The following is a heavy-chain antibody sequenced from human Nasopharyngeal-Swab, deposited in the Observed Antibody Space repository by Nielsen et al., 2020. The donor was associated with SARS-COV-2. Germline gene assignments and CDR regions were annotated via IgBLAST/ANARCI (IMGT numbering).Heavy chain of an antibody. CDR2: VYPGNSEV. D-gene: IGHD5-24*01. Sequence: GESLKISCQGSGYNFADHWIAWVRQMPGKGLEWMGMVYPGNSEVAYSPSFQGQVTISADKSINTAYLQWSSLRASDTAMYFCARRAARDGYNYEVDPWGQGTLVTVSS. J-gene: IGHJ5*02. CDR1: GYNFADHW. CDR3: ARRAARDGYNYEVDP. V-gene: IGHV5-51*01.